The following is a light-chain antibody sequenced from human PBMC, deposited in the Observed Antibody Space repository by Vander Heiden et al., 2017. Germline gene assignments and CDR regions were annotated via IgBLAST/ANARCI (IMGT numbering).Light chain of an antibody. J-gene: IGLJ2*01. CDR2: EVS. CDR3: TSYTANSTVV. CDR1: SSDVVAYNY. Sequence: QSALTQPASVSGSPGQSITISCTATSSDVVAYNYVSWYQHHPGKAPKLLIYEVSNRPSGVSHRFSGSKSDNTASLTISGPQAEDEADYYCTSYTANSTVVFGGGTKLTVL. V-gene: IGLV2-14*01.